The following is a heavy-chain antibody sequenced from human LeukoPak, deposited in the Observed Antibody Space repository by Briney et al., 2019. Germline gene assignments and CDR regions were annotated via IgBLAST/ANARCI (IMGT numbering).Heavy chain of an antibody. CDR2: IWYDGSNK. D-gene: IGHD3-10*01. V-gene: IGHV3-33*01. Sequence: GRSLRLSCAASGFTFSSYGMHWVRQAPGKGLQWVAIIWYDGSNKYYADSVKGRFTISRDNSKNTLYLQMNSLRADDTAVYYCARGYGVRGVIITPGYWGQGTLVTVSS. J-gene: IGHJ4*02. CDR3: ARGYGVRGVIITPGY. CDR1: GFTFSSYG.